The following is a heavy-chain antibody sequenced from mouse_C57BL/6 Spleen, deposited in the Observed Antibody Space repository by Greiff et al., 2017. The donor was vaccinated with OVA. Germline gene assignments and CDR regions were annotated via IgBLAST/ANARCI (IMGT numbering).Heavy chain of an antibody. V-gene: IGHV1-53*01. CDR1: GYTFTSYW. J-gene: IGHJ1*03. D-gene: IGHD1-1*01. CDR3: ARCHGSSRSYWYFDV. Sequence: QVQLQQSGTELVKPGASVKLSCKASGYTFTSYWMHWVKQRPGQGLEWIGNINPSNGGTNYNEKFKSKATLTVDKSSSTAYMQLSSLTSEDSAVYYCARCHGSSRSYWYFDVWGTGTTVTVSS. CDR2: INPSNGGT.